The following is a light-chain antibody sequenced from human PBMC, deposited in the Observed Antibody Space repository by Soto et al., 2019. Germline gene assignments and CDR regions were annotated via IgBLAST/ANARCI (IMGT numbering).Light chain of an antibody. Sequence: DIQMTQSPSSLSASVGDRVTITCQASQGINNYLVWYQQKPGRAPKLLIYDSSKLDTEVPSRFSGGASGTDFTLTIGGLQPEDDATYYCQQYDILPPTLGQWTKLEIK. J-gene: IGKJ2*01. CDR2: DSS. CDR1: QGINNY. CDR3: QQYDILPPT. V-gene: IGKV1-33*01.